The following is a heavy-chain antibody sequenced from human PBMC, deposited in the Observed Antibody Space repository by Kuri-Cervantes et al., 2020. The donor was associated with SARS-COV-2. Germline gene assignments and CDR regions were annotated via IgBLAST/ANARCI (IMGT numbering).Heavy chain of an antibody. D-gene: IGHD4-17*01. J-gene: IGHJ6*04. CDR3: ARPGEFLDV. Sequence: GSLRLSCAVYGGSFSGYHWSWIRQPPGKGLEWIGEINHSGSTNYNPSLKSRVTISVDTSKNQFSLKLSSVTAADTAVYYCARPGEFLDVWGKGTTVTVSS. CDR2: INHSGST. V-gene: IGHV4-34*01. CDR1: GGSFSGYH.